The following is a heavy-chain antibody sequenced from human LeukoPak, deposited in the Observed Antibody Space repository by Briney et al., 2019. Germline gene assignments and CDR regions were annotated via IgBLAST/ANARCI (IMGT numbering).Heavy chain of an antibody. J-gene: IGHJ6*02. V-gene: IGHV1-46*01. CDR1: GYTFTSYY. Sequence: GASVKVSCKASGYTFTSYYMHWVRQAPGQGLEWMGIINPSGGSTSYAQKFQGRVTMTRDTSTSTVYMELSSLRSEDTAVYYCARDGSLWFGEFVPLGWGYYYYYGMDVWGQGTTVTVSS. CDR2: INPSGGST. CDR3: ARDGSLWFGEFVPLGWGYYYYYGMDV. D-gene: IGHD3-10*01.